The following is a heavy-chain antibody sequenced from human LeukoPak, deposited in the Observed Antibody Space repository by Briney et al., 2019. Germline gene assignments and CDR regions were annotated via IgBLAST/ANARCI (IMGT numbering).Heavy chain of an antibody. D-gene: IGHD3-22*01. CDR2: VSSSSNYI. CDR1: GFTFSSYS. J-gene: IGHJ6*02. V-gene: IGHV3-21*06. CDR3: ARDSEYYDSSGYYYTWYGMDV. Sequence: PGGSLRLSCAASGFTFSSYSMNWVRQAPGKGLEWVSSVSSSSNYIYYADSVKGRFTICRDNAKDSLYLQMNSLRAEDTAVYYCARDSEYYDSSGYYYTWYGMDVWGQGTTVTVSS.